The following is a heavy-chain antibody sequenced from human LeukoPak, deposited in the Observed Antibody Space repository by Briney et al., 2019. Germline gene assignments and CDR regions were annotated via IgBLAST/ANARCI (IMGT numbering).Heavy chain of an antibody. V-gene: IGHV3-7*01. CDR3: ARDGIDYYYDSSGYLDI. CDR1: GFTFSSYW. CDR2: IKQDGSEK. D-gene: IGHD3-22*01. J-gene: IGHJ3*02. Sequence: PGGPLRLSCAASGFTFSSYWMSWVRQAPGKGLEWVANIKQDGSEKYYVDSVKGRFTISRDNAKNSLYLQMNSLRAEDTAVYYCARDGIDYYYDSSGYLDIWGQGTMVTVSS.